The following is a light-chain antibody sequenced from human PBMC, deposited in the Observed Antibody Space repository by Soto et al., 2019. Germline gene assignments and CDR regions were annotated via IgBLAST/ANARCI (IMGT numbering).Light chain of an antibody. Sequence: ELTQPPSVSVAPGQTATISCGENNIDSRTVHWYQQKPGQAPLLVVYDNSFRPSGIPNRFSGSNSGNTATLTISRVEAGDEADYYCQVWDNVDDHIYVFGTGTKVT. CDR3: QVWDNVDDHIYV. V-gene: IGLV3-21*02. CDR1: NIDSRT. CDR2: DNS. J-gene: IGLJ1*01.